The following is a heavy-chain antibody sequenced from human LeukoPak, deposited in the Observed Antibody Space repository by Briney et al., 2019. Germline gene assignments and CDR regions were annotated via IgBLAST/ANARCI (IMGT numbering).Heavy chain of an antibody. V-gene: IGHV3-48*03. CDR3: ARDWAPAAMSEVYYYYGMDV. J-gene: IGHJ6*02. CDR1: GFTFSSYE. Sequence: GGSLRLSCAASGFTFSSYEMNWVRRAPGKGLEWVSYISSSGSTIYYADSVKGRFTISRDNAKNSLYLQMNSLRAEDTAVYYCARDWAPAAMSEVYYYYGMDVWGQGTTVTVSS. CDR2: ISSSGSTI. D-gene: IGHD2-2*01.